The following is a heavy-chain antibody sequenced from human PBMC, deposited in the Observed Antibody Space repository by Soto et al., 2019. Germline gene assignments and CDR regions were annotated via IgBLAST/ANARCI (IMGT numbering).Heavy chain of an antibody. Sequence: ASVKVSCKASGYTFTGYYMHWVRQAPGQGLEWMGWINPNSGGTNYAQKFQGWVTMTRDTSISTAYMELSRLRSDDTAVYYCAISRGQRYVRTHRYSYGYRDYYYGMDVWGQETTVTVSS. J-gene: IGHJ6*02. CDR2: INPNSGGT. CDR1: GYTFTGYY. CDR3: AISRGQRYVRTHRYSYGYRDYYYGMDV. V-gene: IGHV1-2*04. D-gene: IGHD5-18*01.